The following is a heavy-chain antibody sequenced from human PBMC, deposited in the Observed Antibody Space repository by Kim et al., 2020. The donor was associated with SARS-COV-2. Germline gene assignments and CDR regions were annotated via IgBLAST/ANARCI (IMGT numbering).Heavy chain of an antibody. V-gene: IGHV3-23*01. CDR2: ISGSGGST. D-gene: IGHD3-10*01. Sequence: GGSLRLSCAASGFTFSSYAMSWVRQAPGKGLEWVSAISGSGGSTYYADSVKGRFTISRDNSKNTLYLQMNSLRAEDTAVYYCAKDEYGSGYNWVDPWGQGTLVTVAS. CDR1: GFTFSSYA. CDR3: AKDEYGSGYNWVDP. J-gene: IGHJ5*02.